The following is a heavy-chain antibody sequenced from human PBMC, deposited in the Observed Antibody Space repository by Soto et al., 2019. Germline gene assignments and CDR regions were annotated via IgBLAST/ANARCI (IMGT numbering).Heavy chain of an antibody. V-gene: IGHV1-69*12. D-gene: IGHD3-16*01. Sequence: QVQLVQSGAEVKKPGSSVKVSCKASGGTFSSYAISWVRQAPGQGLEWMGGIIPIFGTANYAKKFQGRVTITADGNTSTAYTELSSLRSEDTAVYYGARESYDVDEKPSVLFDYWGQGTLVTVSS. CDR3: ARESYDVDEKPSVLFDY. J-gene: IGHJ4*02. CDR1: GGTFSSYA. CDR2: IIPIFGTA.